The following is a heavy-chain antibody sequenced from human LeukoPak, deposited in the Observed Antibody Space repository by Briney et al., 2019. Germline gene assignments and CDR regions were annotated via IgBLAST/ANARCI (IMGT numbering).Heavy chain of an antibody. D-gene: IGHD2-2*01. V-gene: IGHV4-59*08. Sequence: PSETLSLTCTVSGGSISSYYWSWIRQPPGKGLEWIGYIYYSGSTNYNPSLKSRVTISVDTSKNQFSLKLSSVTAADTAVYYCARVGVVPAAIPDGFDIWGQGTMVTVSS. CDR3: ARVGVVPAAIPDGFDI. J-gene: IGHJ3*02. CDR1: GGSISSYY. CDR2: IYYSGST.